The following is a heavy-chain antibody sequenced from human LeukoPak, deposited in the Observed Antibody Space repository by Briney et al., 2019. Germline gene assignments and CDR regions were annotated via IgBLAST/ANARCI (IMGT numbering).Heavy chain of an antibody. CDR3: ARDITTVRGGYYFGMDV. D-gene: IGHD4-17*01. Sequence: ASVKVSCKASGYTFTNYGISWVRQAPGQGLEWVGWISAYNGNTNYAQKLQGRVTMTTDTATSTAYMELRSLRSDDTAVYYCARDITTVRGGYYFGMDVWGEGTTVTVS. V-gene: IGHV1-18*01. CDR1: GYTFTNYG. CDR2: ISAYNGNT. J-gene: IGHJ6*02.